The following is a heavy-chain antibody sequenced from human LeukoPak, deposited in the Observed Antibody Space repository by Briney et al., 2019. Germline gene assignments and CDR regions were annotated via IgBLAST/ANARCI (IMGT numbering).Heavy chain of an antibody. Sequence: SQTLSLTCTVSVGSISSGAYYWSWIRQPAGKTLEWIGHIYTGGSIDYNTSLKSRVTIPLETSKNQFSLTLTSVTAADTATYYCARGVSIVRGIHFDYWGLGSLVTVSS. J-gene: IGHJ4*02. CDR2: IYTGGSI. D-gene: IGHD3-10*02. CDR3: ARGVSIVRGIHFDY. V-gene: IGHV4-61*09. CDR1: VGSISSGAYY.